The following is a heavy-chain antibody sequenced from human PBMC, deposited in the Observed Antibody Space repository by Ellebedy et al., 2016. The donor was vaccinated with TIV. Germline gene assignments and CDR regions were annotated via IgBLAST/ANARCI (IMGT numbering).Heavy chain of an antibody. CDR2: ISNSDSTI. J-gene: IGHJ4*02. CDR3: KVSSWFEKDN. Sequence: GESLKISXAASGFTFSDYYMSWIRQAPGKGLEWVSYISNSDSTIYYADSVKGRFTISRDNSKNTLYLQMNSLRAEDTAVYYCKVSSWFEKDNWGQGTLVTVSS. D-gene: IGHD6-13*01. CDR1: GFTFSDYY. V-gene: IGHV3-11*01.